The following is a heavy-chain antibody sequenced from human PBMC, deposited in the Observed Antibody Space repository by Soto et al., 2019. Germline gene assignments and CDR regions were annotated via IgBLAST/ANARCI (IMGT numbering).Heavy chain of an antibody. CDR1: GFTFSSYG. V-gene: IGHV3-30*18. D-gene: IGHD4-17*01. CDR3: AKDGATVFDY. Sequence: QVQLVESGGGVVQPGRSLRLSCAASGFTFSSYGMHWVRQAPGKGLEWVAVISYAGSNKYYADSVKGRFTISRDNSKNTLYLQMNSLRAEDTAVYYCAKDGATVFDYWGQGTLVTVSS. J-gene: IGHJ4*02. CDR2: ISYAGSNK.